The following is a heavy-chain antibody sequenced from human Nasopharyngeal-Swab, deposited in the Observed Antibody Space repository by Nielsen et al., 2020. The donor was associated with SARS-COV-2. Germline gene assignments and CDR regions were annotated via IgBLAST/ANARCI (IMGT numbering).Heavy chain of an antibody. J-gene: IGHJ6*02. CDR3: ARASHCSGGTCYSIYRYYYNAMDV. Sequence: GSLRLSCTVSGGSISSYYWTWIRQPPGKGLEWIGEINHSGSTNYDPSLKSRVTISVDTSKNQFSLRLSPVTAADTAVYYCARASHCSGGTCYSIYRYYYNAMDVWGQGTTVIVSS. CDR1: GGSISSYY. D-gene: IGHD2-15*01. CDR2: INHSGST. V-gene: IGHV4-34*01.